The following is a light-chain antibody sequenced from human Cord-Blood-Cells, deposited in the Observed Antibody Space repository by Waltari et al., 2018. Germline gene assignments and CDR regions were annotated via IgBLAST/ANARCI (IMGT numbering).Light chain of an antibody. CDR2: LGS. CDR1: QSLLHSNGYNY. Sequence: VMTQSPLSLPVTPGEPASIPCRSSQSLLHSNGYNYLDWYLQKPGQSPQLLIYLGSNRASGVPDRFSVSGSGTDFTLKISRVEAEDVGVYYCMQALQTPLTFGGGTKVEIK. J-gene: IGKJ4*01. V-gene: IGKV2-28*01. CDR3: MQALQTPLT.